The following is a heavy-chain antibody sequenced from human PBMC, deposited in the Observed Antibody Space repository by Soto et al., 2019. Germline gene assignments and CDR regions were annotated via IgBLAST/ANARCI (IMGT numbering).Heavy chain of an antibody. D-gene: IGHD6-19*01. J-gene: IGHJ5*02. CDR1: GGTFSSYA. V-gene: IGHV1-69*12. CDR2: IIPIFGTA. Sequence: QVQLVQSGAEVKKPGSSVKVSCKASGGTFSSYAISWVRQAPGQGLEWMGGIIPIFGTANYAQKFQGRVTVPADESTSTEYMELSSLRSEDAAVYYCAREDIAVAGADPWGQGPLVTVSS. CDR3: AREDIAVAGADP.